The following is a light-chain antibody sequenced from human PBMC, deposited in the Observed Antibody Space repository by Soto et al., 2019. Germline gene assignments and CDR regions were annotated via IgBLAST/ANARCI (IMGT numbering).Light chain of an antibody. Sequence: PGERATLSCRASQSVTTYLAWYQQKPGQAHRLLIYDASNRATGIPARFSGSGSGTDFTLTISSLEPEDFAVYYCQQRGNWPPITFGQGTRLEI. CDR3: QQRGNWPPIT. CDR1: QSVTTY. V-gene: IGKV3-11*01. CDR2: DAS. J-gene: IGKJ5*01.